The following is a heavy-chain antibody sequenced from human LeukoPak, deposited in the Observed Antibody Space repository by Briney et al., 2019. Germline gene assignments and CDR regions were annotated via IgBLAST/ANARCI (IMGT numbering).Heavy chain of an antibody. D-gene: IGHD5-18*01. CDR1: GFTFSSYW. CDR3: ARDLSGVTGYTYVRGIDY. Sequence: GGSLRLSCAASGFTFSSYWMSWVRQAPGKGLEWVANIKKDGIEKYYVDSVKGRFTISRDNAKTSLYLQMNSLRAEDTAVYYCARDLSGVTGYTYVRGIDYWGQGTLVTVSS. CDR2: IKKDGIEK. V-gene: IGHV3-7*01. J-gene: IGHJ4*02.